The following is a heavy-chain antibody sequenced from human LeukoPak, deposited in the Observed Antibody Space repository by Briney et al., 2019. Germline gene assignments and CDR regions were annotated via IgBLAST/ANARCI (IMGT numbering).Heavy chain of an antibody. V-gene: IGHV3-23*01. Sequence: GGSLRLSCAGSGFTFSSYAMRWVRQAPGKGLEWVSGISGSGGSTYYADSVKGRFTISRDNSKNTLYLQMNSLRAEDTAVYYCAKDWGRIAVAGVYYYYYYGMDVWGQGTTVTVSS. CDR3: AKDWGRIAVAGVYYYYYYGMDV. CDR2: ISGSGGST. CDR1: GFTFSSYA. D-gene: IGHD6-19*01. J-gene: IGHJ6*02.